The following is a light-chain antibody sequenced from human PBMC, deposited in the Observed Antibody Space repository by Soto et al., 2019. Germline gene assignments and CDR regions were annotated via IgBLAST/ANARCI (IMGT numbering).Light chain of an antibody. V-gene: IGKV4-1*01. J-gene: IGKJ5*01. CDR1: QIFLYSSNNKNY. Sequence: DIVMTQSPDSLSVSLGERATINCKSSQIFLYSSNNKNYLAWYQQKQGQPPKLLIYWASTRESGVPDRFSGSGSGTDFTLTISSLQAEDVAVYYCQQYYSTPITFGQGTRLEIK. CDR2: WAS. CDR3: QQYYSTPIT.